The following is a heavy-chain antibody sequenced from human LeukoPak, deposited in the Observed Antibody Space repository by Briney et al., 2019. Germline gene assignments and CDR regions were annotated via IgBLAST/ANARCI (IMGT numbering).Heavy chain of an antibody. J-gene: IGHJ4*02. CDR1: GGSVINTNW. CDR3: AREGGFYRPLDY. CDR2: VHLGGRT. D-gene: IGHD3-3*01. V-gene: IGHV4-4*02. Sequence: PSDTLSLTCGVSGGSVINTNWWTWVRQPPGKGLEWIGEVHLGGRTNYNPSLESRLTMSVDVSENQVSLKLTSVTAADTAVYYCAREGGFYRPLDYSGQGTLVTVSS.